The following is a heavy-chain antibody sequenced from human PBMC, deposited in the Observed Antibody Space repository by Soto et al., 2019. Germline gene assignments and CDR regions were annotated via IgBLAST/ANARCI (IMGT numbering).Heavy chain of an antibody. Sequence: QLQLQESGPGLVKPSETLSLTCTVSGGSISSSSYYWGWIRQPPGKGLEWIGSIYYSGSTYYNPSLKSRVTISVDTSKNQFSLKLSPVTAADTAVYYCARADPYCGGDCSAFDIWGQGTMVTVSS. CDR2: IYYSGST. CDR3: ARADPYCGGDCSAFDI. V-gene: IGHV4-39*01. D-gene: IGHD2-21*02. CDR1: GGSISSSSYY. J-gene: IGHJ3*02.